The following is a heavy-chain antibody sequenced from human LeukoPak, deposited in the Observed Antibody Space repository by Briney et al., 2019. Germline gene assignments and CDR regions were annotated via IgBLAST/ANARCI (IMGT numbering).Heavy chain of an antibody. J-gene: IGHJ5*02. CDR1: GFTFSSSW. V-gene: IGHV3-74*01. D-gene: IGHD6-13*01. CDR2: ISSDGDST. Sequence: GGSLRLSCVASGFTFSSSWMHWVRQAPGKGLVWASRISSDGDSTTYADSVKGRFTVSRDNAKNTLYLQMNSLRVEDTAVYYCARADSTWANDLWGQGTLVTVSS. CDR3: ARADSTWANDL.